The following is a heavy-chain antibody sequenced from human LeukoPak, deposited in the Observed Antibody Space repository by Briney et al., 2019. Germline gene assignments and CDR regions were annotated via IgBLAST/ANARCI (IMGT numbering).Heavy chain of an antibody. J-gene: IGHJ4*02. CDR3: TRDLSYDTY. CDR1: GFTFSSYW. D-gene: IGHD3-22*01. CDR2: INQDGSEK. V-gene: IGHV3-7*04. Sequence: GGSLRLSCAASGFTFSSYWMNWVRQVPGKGLEWVANINQDGSEKYYVDSVKGRFTISRDNAKNSLYLQMNSLRAEDTAVYYCTRDLSYDTYWGQGTLVTVSS.